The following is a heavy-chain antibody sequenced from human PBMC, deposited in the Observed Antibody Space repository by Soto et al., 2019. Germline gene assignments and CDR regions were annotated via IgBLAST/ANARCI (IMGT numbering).Heavy chain of an antibody. CDR1: GFGFDITW. CDR3: AKFQRYFDRTGYLDA. Sequence: PGESLKISCKGSGFGFDITWLAWLRQVPGKGLEWVGIIYPGDSDTRYSPSLEGRVTLSVDKSITTAYLHWTSLKESDTGTYYCAKFQRYFDRTGYLDAWGQGTPVTVSS. V-gene: IGHV5-51*01. D-gene: IGHD3-9*01. J-gene: IGHJ5*02. CDR2: IYPGDSDT.